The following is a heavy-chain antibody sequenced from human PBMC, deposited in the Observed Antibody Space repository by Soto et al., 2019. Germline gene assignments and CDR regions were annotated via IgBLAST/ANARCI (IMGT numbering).Heavy chain of an antibody. CDR3: AKVYDFWSGYSFDY. CDR1: GFTFSSYV. Sequence: GGSLRLSCAASGFTFSSYVMSWVRQAPGKGLEWVSAISGSGGSTYYADSVKGRFTISRDNSKNTLYLQMNSLRAEDTAVYYCAKVYDFWSGYSFDYWGQGTLVTVSS. V-gene: IGHV3-23*01. CDR2: ISGSGGST. J-gene: IGHJ4*02. D-gene: IGHD3-3*01.